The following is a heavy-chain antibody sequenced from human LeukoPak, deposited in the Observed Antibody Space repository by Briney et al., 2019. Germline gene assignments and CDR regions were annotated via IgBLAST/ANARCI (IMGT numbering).Heavy chain of an antibody. CDR3: AKEVNYGANSIDS. V-gene: IGHV3-30*18. CDR1: GFTFSSYG. D-gene: IGHD4-23*01. CDR2: ISYDGSSR. Sequence: GGSLRLSCAASGFTFSSYGIHWVRQAPGTGLEWVAVISYDGSSRYYADSVRGRFTISRDNSKNTLYLQMNSLRPEDTAVYYCAKEVNYGANSIDSWGQGTLVTVSS. J-gene: IGHJ4*02.